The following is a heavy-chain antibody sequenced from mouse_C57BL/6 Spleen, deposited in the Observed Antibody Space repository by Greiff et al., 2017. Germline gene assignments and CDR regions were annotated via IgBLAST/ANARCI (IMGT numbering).Heavy chain of an antibody. Sequence: VQLQQPGAELVKPGASVKLSCKASGYTFTSYWMHWVKQRPGQGLEWIGMIHPNSGSTNYNEKFKSKATLTVDKSSSTAYMQLSSLTSEDSAVYYCARFFGLYYAMDYWGQGTSVTVSS. V-gene: IGHV1-64*01. CDR2: IHPNSGST. CDR3: ARFFGLYYAMDY. J-gene: IGHJ4*01. CDR1: GYTFTSYW.